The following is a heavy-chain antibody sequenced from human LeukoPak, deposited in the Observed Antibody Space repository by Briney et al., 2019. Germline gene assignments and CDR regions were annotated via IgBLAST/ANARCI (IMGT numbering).Heavy chain of an antibody. Sequence: PSETLSLTCTVSGGSISSYYWSWIRQPPGKGLEWIGYIYYSGSTNYNPALKSRVTISADTSKNQFSLKLSSVTAADTAVYYCARVDYSSGYFADYWGQGTLVTVSS. CDR1: GGSISSYY. CDR3: ARVDYSSGYFADY. CDR2: IYYSGST. J-gene: IGHJ4*02. D-gene: IGHD3-22*01. V-gene: IGHV4-59*12.